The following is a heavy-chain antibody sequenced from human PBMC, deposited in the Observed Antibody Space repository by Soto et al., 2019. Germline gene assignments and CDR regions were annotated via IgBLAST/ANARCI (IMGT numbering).Heavy chain of an antibody. V-gene: IGHV1-18*04. CDR1: GYTLTTYG. D-gene: IGHD3-22*01. J-gene: IGHJ6*02. CDR3: ARDYYDNSGSNYYGLDL. Sequence: GASVKVSCKASGYTLTTYGITWVRQAPGQWLEWMGWISAYNGNTNYAEKLQGRATMTTDTSTSTANMELRSLRSDDTAVYYCARDYYDNSGSNYYGLDLWGQGTTVTVSS. CDR2: ISAYNGNT.